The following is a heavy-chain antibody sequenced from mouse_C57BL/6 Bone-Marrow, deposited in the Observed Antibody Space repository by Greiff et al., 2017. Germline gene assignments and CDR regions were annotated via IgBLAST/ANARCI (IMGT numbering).Heavy chain of an antibody. V-gene: IGHV1-81*01. CDR3: ARDDGSCAY. CDR1: GYTFTSYG. J-gene: IGHJ3*01. Sequence: QVQLKESGAELARPGASVKLSCKASGYTFTSYGISWVKQRTGQGLEWIGEIYPRSGNTYYNEKFKGKATLTADKSSSTAYMELRSLTSEDSAVYFCARDDGSCAYWGQGTLVTVSA. CDR2: IYPRSGNT. D-gene: IGHD2-3*01.